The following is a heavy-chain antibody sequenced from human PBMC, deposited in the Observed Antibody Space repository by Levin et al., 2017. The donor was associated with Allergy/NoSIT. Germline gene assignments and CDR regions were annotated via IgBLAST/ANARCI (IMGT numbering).Heavy chain of an antibody. J-gene: IGHJ4*02. Sequence: GGSLRLSCAASGFTYSSYAMHWVRQAPGKGLEWVAVISYDGSNKYYADSVKGRFTISRDNSKNTLYLQMNSLRAEDTAVYYCARPYGRDYWGQGTLVTVSS. CDR3: ARPYGRDY. CDR1: GFTYSSYA. CDR2: ISYDGSNK. D-gene: IGHD3-16*01. V-gene: IGHV3-30-3*01.